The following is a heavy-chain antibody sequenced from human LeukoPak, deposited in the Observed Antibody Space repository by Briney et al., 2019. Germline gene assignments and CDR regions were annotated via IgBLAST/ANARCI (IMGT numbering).Heavy chain of an antibody. D-gene: IGHD3-22*01. J-gene: IGHJ4*02. CDR3: TTRNGGYYYDSSGTYYDY. CDR1: GFTFSSYG. Sequence: PGGSLRLSCAASGFTFSSYGMSWVRQVPGKGLEWVSAISGSGGSTYYADSVKGRFTISRDNSKNTLYLQMNSLKTEDTAVYYCTTRNGGYYYDSSGTYYDYWGQGTLVTVSS. CDR2: ISGSGGST. V-gene: IGHV3-23*01.